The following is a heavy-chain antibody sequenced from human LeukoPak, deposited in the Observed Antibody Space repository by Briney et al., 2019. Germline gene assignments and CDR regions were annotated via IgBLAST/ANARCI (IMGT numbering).Heavy chain of an antibody. CDR2: ITRSSSTI. J-gene: IGHJ5*02. CDR3: AREHTIFGVVPNWFDP. Sequence: AGGSLRLSCVASGFNFSTYSMNWVRQTPGKGPEWVSYITRSSSTIYYADSVKGRFTISRDNAKNSLYLQMNSLRAEDTAVYYCAREHTIFGVVPNWFDPWGQGTLVTVSS. D-gene: IGHD3-3*01. CDR1: GFNFSTYS. V-gene: IGHV3-48*04.